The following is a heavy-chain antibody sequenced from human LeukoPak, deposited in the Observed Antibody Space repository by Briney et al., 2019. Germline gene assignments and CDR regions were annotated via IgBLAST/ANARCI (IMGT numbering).Heavy chain of an antibody. CDR1: GYTFTGYY. CDR2: INPNSGGT. Sequence: ASVKVSCKASGYTFTGYYVHWVRQAPGQGLEWMGWINPNSGGTNYAQKFQGRVTITADESTSTAYMELSSLRSEDTAVYYCARARICSGGSCYSDPLDYWGQGTLVTVSS. J-gene: IGHJ4*02. CDR3: ARARICSGGSCYSDPLDY. V-gene: IGHV1-2*02. D-gene: IGHD2-15*01.